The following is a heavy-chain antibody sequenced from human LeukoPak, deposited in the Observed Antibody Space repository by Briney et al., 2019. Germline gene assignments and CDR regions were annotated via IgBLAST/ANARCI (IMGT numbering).Heavy chain of an antibody. Sequence: PGGSLRLSCAASGFTFSSYSMNWFRQAPGKGLEWVSSISSSSSYIYYADSVKGRFTISRDNAKNSLYLQMNSLRAEDTAVYYCARDPNYYGSGKTQRYYYYGMDVWGQGTTVTVSS. CDR1: GFTFSSYS. J-gene: IGHJ6*02. CDR3: ARDPNYYGSGKTQRYYYYGMDV. D-gene: IGHD3-10*01. CDR2: ISSSSSYI. V-gene: IGHV3-21*01.